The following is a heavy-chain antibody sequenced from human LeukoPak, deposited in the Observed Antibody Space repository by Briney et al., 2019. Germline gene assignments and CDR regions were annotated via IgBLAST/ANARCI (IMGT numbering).Heavy chain of an antibody. D-gene: IGHD3-10*01. CDR2: IKQDGSEK. Sequence: QPGGSLRLSCAASGFTFSSYWMSWVRQAPGKGLEWVANIKQDGSEKYYVDSVKGRFTISRDNAKNSLYLQMNILRAEDTAVYYCASDREYYYGSGSFDYWGQGTLVTVSS. CDR1: GFTFSSYW. J-gene: IGHJ4*02. CDR3: ASDREYYYGSGSFDY. V-gene: IGHV3-7*04.